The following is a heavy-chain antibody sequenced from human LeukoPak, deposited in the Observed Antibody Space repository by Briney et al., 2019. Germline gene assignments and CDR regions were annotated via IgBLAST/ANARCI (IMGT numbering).Heavy chain of an antibody. Sequence: GGSLRLSCAASGFTLSSYWMSWVRQAPGKGLEWVANIKQDGSEKYYVDSVKGRFTISRDNAKNSLYLQMNSLRAEDTAVYYCARDGMGYSDAFDIWGQGTMVTVSS. V-gene: IGHV3-7*01. CDR3: ARDGMGYSDAFDI. CDR1: GFTLSSYW. D-gene: IGHD3-22*01. CDR2: IKQDGSEK. J-gene: IGHJ3*02.